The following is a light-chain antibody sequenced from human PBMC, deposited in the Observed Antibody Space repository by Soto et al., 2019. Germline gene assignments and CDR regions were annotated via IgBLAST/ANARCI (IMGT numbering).Light chain of an antibody. CDR1: QSVTTN. Sequence: VVMTPSPSTLSVTPGERATLSCRASQSVTTNMAWYQQKPGQAPRLLIYGASTRATGIPDRFSGSGSGTDFTLTISRLEPEDFAVFYCQQYGSSPRTFGQGTKVDIK. CDR3: QQYGSSPRT. J-gene: IGKJ1*01. CDR2: GAS. V-gene: IGKV3-20*01.